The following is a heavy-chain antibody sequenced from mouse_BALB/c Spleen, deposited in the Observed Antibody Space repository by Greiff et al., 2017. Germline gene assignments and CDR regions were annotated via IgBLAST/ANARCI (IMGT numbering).Heavy chain of an antibody. V-gene: IGHV3-6*02. CDR2: ISYDGSN. CDR3: ARVLPSPYYFDY. Sequence: EVQVVESGPGLVKPSQSLSLTCSVTGYSITSGYYWNWIRQFPGNKLEWMGYISYDGSNNYNPSLKNRISITRDTSKNQFFLKLNSVTTEDTATYYCARVLPSPYYFDYWGQGTTLTVSS. D-gene: IGHD1-1*01. CDR1: GYSITSGYY. J-gene: IGHJ2*01.